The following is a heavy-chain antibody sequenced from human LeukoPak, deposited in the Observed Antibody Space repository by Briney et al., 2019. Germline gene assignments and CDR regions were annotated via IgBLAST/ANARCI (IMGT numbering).Heavy chain of an antibody. CDR2: IKQDGSKK. V-gene: IGHV3-7*01. J-gene: IGHJ6*03. CDR1: GFTFSSYW. Sequence: GGSLRLSCAASGFTFSSYWMNWVRQAPGKGLEWVANIKQDGSKKYYADSVKGRFTISRDNAKNSLYLQMNSLRGEDTAVYYCARGRFAGAGYYMDVWGEGTAVTVFS. D-gene: IGHD3-10*01. CDR3: ARGRFAGAGYYMDV.